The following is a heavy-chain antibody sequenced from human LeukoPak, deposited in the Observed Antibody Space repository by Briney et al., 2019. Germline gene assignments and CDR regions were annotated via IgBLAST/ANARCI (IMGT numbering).Heavy chain of an antibody. J-gene: IGHJ4*02. V-gene: IGHV3-49*04. Sequence: GGSLRPSCRASGFNLGDYAMSWVRQAPGKGLEWVAFIRSKAYGGTTEYAASVKGRFTISRDDSKSMAYLQMNSLKPEDTAVYYCTRAVIHLDFWGQGTLVTVSS. CDR1: GFNLGDYA. CDR2: IRSKAYGGTT. D-gene: IGHD4-11*01. CDR3: TRAVIHLDF.